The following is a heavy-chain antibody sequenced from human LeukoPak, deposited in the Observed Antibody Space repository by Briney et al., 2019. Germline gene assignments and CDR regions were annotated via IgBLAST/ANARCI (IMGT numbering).Heavy chain of an antibody. Sequence: ASVKVSCKASGGTFSSYAISWVRQAPGQGLEWMGRIIPILGIANYAQKFQGRVTITADKSTSTAYMELSSLRPEDTAVYYCARPSEYCSGGRCCRDVWGQGTTVTVSS. D-gene: IGHD2-15*01. CDR2: IIPILGIA. J-gene: IGHJ6*02. V-gene: IGHV1-69*04. CDR1: GGTFSSYA. CDR3: ARPSEYCSGGRCCRDV.